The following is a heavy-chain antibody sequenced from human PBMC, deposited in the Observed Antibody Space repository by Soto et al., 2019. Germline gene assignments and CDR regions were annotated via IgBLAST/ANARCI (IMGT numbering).Heavy chain of an antibody. J-gene: IGHJ1*01. CDR3: VRVDYGHLGV. Sequence: EVQLVESGGGLVQPGGSLRLSCAASGFTFSIYWMHWVRQAPGEGLVWVSRIKSDGSDTSYADSVKGRFTISSDNAKKRLYRQMSRLRAEDTAVYYWVRVDYGHLGVWGQGTLFTVSS. D-gene: IGHD4-17*01. CDR1: GFTFSIYW. CDR2: IKSDGSDT. V-gene: IGHV3-74*01.